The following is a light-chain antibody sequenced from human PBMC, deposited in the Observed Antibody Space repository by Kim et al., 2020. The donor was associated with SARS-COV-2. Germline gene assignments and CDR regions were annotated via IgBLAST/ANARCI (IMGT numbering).Light chain of an antibody. J-gene: IGKJ2*01. V-gene: IGKV3-15*01. CDR3: QQYQNWYT. CDR1: QSVTND. CDR2: AAA. Sequence: LSGSPGESATLSCWASQSVTNDVAWYQQKAGQAPRLLIYAAASRASGIPPRFSGSGSGTHFTLTISSLQSEDFALYYCQQYQNWYTFGQGTKLEI.